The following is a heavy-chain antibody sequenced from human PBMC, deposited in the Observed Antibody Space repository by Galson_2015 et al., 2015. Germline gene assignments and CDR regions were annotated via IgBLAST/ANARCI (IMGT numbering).Heavy chain of an antibody. J-gene: IGHJ3*02. CDR1: GFTVSSNY. D-gene: IGHD3-16*02. CDR3: ARERLPLRLGELSFFGDAFDI. V-gene: IGHV3-53*01. Sequence: SLRLSCAASGFTVSSNYMSWVRQAPGKGLEWVSVINSGGSTYYADSVKGRFTISRDNSKNTLYLQMNSLRAEDTAVYYCARERLPLRLGELSFFGDAFDIWGQGTMVTVSS. CDR2: INSGGST.